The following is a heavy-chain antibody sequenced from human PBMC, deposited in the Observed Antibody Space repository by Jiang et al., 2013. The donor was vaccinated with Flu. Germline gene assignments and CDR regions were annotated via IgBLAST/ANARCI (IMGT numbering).Heavy chain of an antibody. V-gene: IGHV3-9*01. Sequence: QPGRSLRLSCAASGFTFDDYAMHWVRQAPGKGPEWVSGISWNSGSIGYADSVKGRFTISRDNAKNSLYLQMNSLRVEDTAFYYCAKDSGRGCDSFNCYVYYYYFYYIDVWGRGTTVTVSS. CDR3: AKDSGRGCDSFNCYVYYYYFYYIDV. CDR1: GFTFDDYA. CDR2: ISWNSGSI. D-gene: IGHD2-15*01. J-gene: IGHJ6*03.